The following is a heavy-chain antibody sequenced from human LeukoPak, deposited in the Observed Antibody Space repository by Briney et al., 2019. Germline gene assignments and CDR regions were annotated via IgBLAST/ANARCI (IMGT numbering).Heavy chain of an antibody. J-gene: IGHJ4*02. V-gene: IGHV3-66*01. Sequence: GGSLRLSCAASGFTVSSNYMSWVRQAPGKGLEWVSVIYGGGNTYYADSVKGRFTISRDNSKNTLYLQMNSLRAEDTAVYYCTRDSYDSSGYYLSLGYWGQGTLATVSS. D-gene: IGHD3-22*01. CDR1: GFTVSSNY. CDR2: IYGGGNT. CDR3: TRDSYDSSGYYLSLGY.